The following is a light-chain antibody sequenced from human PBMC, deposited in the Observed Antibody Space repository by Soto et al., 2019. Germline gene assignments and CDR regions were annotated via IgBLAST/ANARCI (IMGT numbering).Light chain of an antibody. V-gene: IGLV2-14*01. Sequence: QSALTQPASVSGSPGQSITISCTGTSSDIGDYKSVSWYQQHPGKAPKLMIYDVSYRPSGVSNRFSGSKSGNTASLTISGLQSEDEADYYCTSYTSSSTVVFGGGTKLTVL. CDR1: SSDIGDYKS. CDR2: DVS. CDR3: TSYTSSSTVV. J-gene: IGLJ2*01.